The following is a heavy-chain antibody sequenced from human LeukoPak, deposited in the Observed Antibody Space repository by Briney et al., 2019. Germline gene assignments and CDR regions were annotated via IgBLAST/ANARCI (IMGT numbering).Heavy chain of an antibody. D-gene: IGHD6-13*01. V-gene: IGHV3-23*01. CDR1: GFTFNKYA. CDR3: ARCVPAAGWQEGYFHS. CDR2: ISLHDHGAST. Sequence: GGSLRLSCAASGFTFNKYAMTWVRQAPGKGLEWVSAISLHDHGASTYYADSVKGRFTISRDNSKNTLFLQTDSLRAEDTAVYYCARCVPAAGWQEGYFHSWGQGTLVTVSS. J-gene: IGHJ4*02.